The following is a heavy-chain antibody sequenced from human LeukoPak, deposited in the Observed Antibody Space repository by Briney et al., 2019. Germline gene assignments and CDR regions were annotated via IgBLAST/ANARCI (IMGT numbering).Heavy chain of an antibody. CDR3: AGTTPLRYAFDI. V-gene: IGHV4-61*05. Sequence: SETLSLTCTVSGGSISSSSYYWGRIRQPPGKGLEWIGYIYYSGSTNYNPSLKSRVTISVDTSKNQFSLKLSSVTAADTAVYYCAGTTPLRYAFDIWGQGTMVTVSS. CDR1: GGSISSSSYY. D-gene: IGHD1-1*01. CDR2: IYYSGST. J-gene: IGHJ3*02.